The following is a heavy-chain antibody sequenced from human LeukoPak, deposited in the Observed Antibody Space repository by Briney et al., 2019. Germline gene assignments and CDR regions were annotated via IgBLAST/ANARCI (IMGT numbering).Heavy chain of an antibody. D-gene: IGHD2-2*01. CDR1: GGSISSYY. J-gene: IGHJ3*02. CDR2: IYYSGST. V-gene: IGHV4-59*01. Sequence: PSETLSLTCTVSGGSISSYYWSWIRQPPGKGLEWIGYIYYSGSTNYNPSLKSRVTISVDTSKNQFSLKLSSVSAADTAVYYCARVGCSSNRCYFSPDAFDIWGQGTMVTVSS. CDR3: ARVGCSSNRCYFSPDAFDI.